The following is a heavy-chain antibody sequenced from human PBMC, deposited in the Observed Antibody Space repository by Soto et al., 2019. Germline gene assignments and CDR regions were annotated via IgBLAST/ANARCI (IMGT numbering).Heavy chain of an antibody. CDR3: ARDQSNGWYSAPVGDC. CDR2: IYRGGST. D-gene: IGHD6-19*01. Sequence: EVQLVESGGGLFQPGGSLRLSCAASGFTVSTDYMSWVRQAPGKGLEWVSVIYRGGSTYYADSVRGRFTISGDSSENTVYLQKNRLRVEDTAVYYCARDQSNGWYSAPVGDCWGQGTLVTVSS. CDR1: GFTVSTDY. V-gene: IGHV3-53*01. J-gene: IGHJ4*02.